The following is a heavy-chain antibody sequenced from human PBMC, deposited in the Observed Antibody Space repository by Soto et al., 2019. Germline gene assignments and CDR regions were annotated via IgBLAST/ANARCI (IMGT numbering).Heavy chain of an antibody. CDR2: ISGSGGST. D-gene: IGHD6-13*01. CDR3: AKVNGYSSSWYDYYYGMDV. Sequence: GSLRLSCAASGFTFSSYAMSWVRQAPGKGLEWVSAISGSGGSTYYADSVKGRFTISRDNSKNTLYLQMNSLRAEDTAVYYCAKVNGYSSSWYDYYYGMDVWGQGTTVTVSS. V-gene: IGHV3-23*01. J-gene: IGHJ6*02. CDR1: GFTFSSYA.